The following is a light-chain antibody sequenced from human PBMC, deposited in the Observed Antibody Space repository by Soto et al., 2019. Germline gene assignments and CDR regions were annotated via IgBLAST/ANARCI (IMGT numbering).Light chain of an antibody. Sequence: DIQMTQSPSSLSASVGDRVTITCRASESISRHLNWYQQKPGKAPKLLIYAASSVQNGIPSRFSGSGSGTDFTLTISNLQPEDFATYYCQQSYSTLSITFGQGTRLEIK. J-gene: IGKJ5*01. CDR3: QQSYSTLSIT. CDR1: ESISRH. CDR2: AAS. V-gene: IGKV1-39*01.